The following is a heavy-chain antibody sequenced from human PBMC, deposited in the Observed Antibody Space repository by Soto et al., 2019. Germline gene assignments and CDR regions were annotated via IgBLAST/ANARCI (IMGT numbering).Heavy chain of an antibody. V-gene: IGHV3-30*18. Sequence: QVQLVESGGGVVQPGRYLRISCAASGISFISYGMHWVRQAPGKGLEWVACVSDDDSKRYHIDSVKGRFTISRDNSKNTLYLEMNGLRAEDTAVYYCAKDINTGTWHWGVDSWGQGTLVTVSS. J-gene: IGHJ4*02. CDR1: GISFISYG. D-gene: IGHD3-16*01. CDR2: VSDDDSKR. CDR3: AKDINTGTWHWGVDS.